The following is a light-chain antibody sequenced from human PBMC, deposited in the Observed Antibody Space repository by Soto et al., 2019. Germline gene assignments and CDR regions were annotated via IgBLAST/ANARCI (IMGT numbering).Light chain of an antibody. J-gene: IGLJ1*01. CDR3: SSFRSSSTSYA. Sequence: QSALTQPASVSGSPGQSITISCTGTSSDIGDSNYVSWYQQHPGKAPKLVIYDVSNRPSGVSNRFSGSKSANTASLTISGLQAEDEADYYCSSFRSSSTSYAFGTGT. CDR2: DVS. CDR1: SSDIGDSNY. V-gene: IGLV2-14*03.